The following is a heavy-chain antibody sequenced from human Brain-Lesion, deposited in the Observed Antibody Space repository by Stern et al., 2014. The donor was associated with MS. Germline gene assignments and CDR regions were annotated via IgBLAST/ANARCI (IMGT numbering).Heavy chain of an antibody. D-gene: IGHD2-15*01. V-gene: IGHV4-39*01. Sequence: QVQLVESGPGLVKPSETLSLTCTVAGGSVSSTSYAWAWIRQPPGKGLEWIGTIYYSGNTYYSPSLKSRLTISLATSKHQFSLPLRSVTAADTAVYYCAGEEDIRYCSGGSCTGNWFDPWGQGTLVTVSS. CDR1: GGSVSSTSYA. CDR3: AGEEDIRYCSGGSCTGNWFDP. CDR2: IYYSGNT. J-gene: IGHJ5*02.